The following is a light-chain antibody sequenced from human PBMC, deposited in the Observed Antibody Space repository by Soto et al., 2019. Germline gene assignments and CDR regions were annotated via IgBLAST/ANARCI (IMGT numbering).Light chain of an antibody. Sequence: EFVLTQSPGTLSLSPGERATLSCRASQTVRNNYLAWYQQRPGQVPRLLIYDTSTRAPGISARFSGSGSGTEFTLTISSLQSEDFAVYYCQEYIQWPPGMFGPGTKVDIK. CDR3: QEYIQWPPGM. J-gene: IGKJ1*01. CDR2: DTS. V-gene: IGKV3-15*01. CDR1: QTVRNN.